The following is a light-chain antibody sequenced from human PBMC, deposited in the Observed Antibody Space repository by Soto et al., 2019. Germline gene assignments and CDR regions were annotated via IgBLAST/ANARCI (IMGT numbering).Light chain of an antibody. Sequence: QSVLTQPPSASGSPGQSVTISCTGTSSDVGGYNYVSWYQQHPGKAPKLMIYEVSKRPSGVPDRFSGSKSGNTASLTISALQAEDEADYYCTSYTSVTIVVFGGGTKVTVL. V-gene: IGLV2-8*01. J-gene: IGLJ2*01. CDR2: EVS. CDR3: TSYTSVTIVV. CDR1: SSDVGGYNY.